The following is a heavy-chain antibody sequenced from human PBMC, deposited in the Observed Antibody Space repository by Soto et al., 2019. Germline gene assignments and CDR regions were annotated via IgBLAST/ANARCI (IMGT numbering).Heavy chain of an antibody. V-gene: IGHV3-23*01. CDR2: ISVSGDKT. CDR3: AKGGWLDD. Sequence: EVHLLESGGDLVQPGGSLRLSCAASGFSFTAYIMSWFRQAPGQGLEWVSAISVSGDKTYYADSGKGRFTISRDDAKNTLYLQLSSLRVDDTAIYYCAKGGWLDDCGQGTLVTVSS. J-gene: IGHJ4*02. D-gene: IGHD5-12*01. CDR1: GFSFTAYI.